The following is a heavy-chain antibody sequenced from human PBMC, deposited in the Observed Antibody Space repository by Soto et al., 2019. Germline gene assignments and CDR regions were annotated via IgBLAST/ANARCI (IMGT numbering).Heavy chain of an antibody. D-gene: IGHD2-2*01. V-gene: IGHV1-18*04. CDR2: ISAYNGNT. CDR3: ARAVVVPAATPYYYYGMDV. J-gene: IGHJ6*02. CDR1: GYTFTSYG. Sequence: QVQLVQSGAEVKKPGASVKVSCKASGYTFTSYGISWVRQAPGQGLEWMGWISAYNGNTNYAQKLQRRVNMTTDTSTSTAYMELRSLRSDDTAVYYCARAVVVPAATPYYYYGMDVWGQGTTVTVSS.